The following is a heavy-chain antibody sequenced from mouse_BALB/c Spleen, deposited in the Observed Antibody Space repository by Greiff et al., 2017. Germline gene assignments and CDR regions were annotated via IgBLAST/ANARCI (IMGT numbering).Heavy chain of an antibody. Sequence: VQLKQSGAELVKPGASVKLSCTASGFNIKDTYMHWVKQRPEQGLEWIGRIDPANGNTKYDPKFQGKATITADTSSNTAYLQLSSLTSEDTAVYYCARGDSSGYEFSYYFDYWGQGTTLTVSS. CDR1: GFNIKDTY. CDR3: ARGDSSGYEFSYYFDY. V-gene: IGHV14-3*02. J-gene: IGHJ2*01. D-gene: IGHD3-2*01. CDR2: IDPANGNT.